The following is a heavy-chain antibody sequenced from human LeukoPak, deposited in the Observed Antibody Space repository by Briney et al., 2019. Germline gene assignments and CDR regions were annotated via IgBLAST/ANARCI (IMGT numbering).Heavy chain of an antibody. CDR2: FVPEDGET. J-gene: IGHJ4*02. CDR3: ATLPRGHLFDS. D-gene: IGHD3-10*01. CDR1: GDTLTELS. Sequence: ASVKVSCKLSGDTLTELSMHWVRHSPGKGLEWMGGFVPEDGETIYAQKFQVRVTMTEDTSTDTAYMELSSLRSDDTAVYFCATLPRGHLFDSWGQGTLVTVSS. V-gene: IGHV1-24*01.